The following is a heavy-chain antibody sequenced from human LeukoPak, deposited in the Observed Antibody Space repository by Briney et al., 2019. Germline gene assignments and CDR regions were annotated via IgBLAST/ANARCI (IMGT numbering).Heavy chain of an antibody. CDR3: TASRRYDYYYFMDV. Sequence: ASVKVSCKVSGYTLTELSMHWVRQAPGKGLEWMGGFDPEDGETIYAQKFQGRVTMTEDTSTDTAYMELSSLRSEDTAVYYCTASRRYDYYYFMDVWGKGTTVTVSS. CDR2: FDPEDGET. J-gene: IGHJ6*03. CDR1: GYTLTELS. V-gene: IGHV1-24*01.